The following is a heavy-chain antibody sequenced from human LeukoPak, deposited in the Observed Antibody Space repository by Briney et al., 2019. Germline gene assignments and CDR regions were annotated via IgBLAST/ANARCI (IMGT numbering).Heavy chain of an antibody. J-gene: IGHJ4*02. V-gene: IGHV1-2*02. D-gene: IGHD5-12*01. CDR1: GYTFTGYY. CDR2: INPNSGGT. CDR3: AGARMGSAYDYFDY. Sequence: ASVKVSCKASGYTFTGYYIHWVRQAPGQGLEWVGWINPNSGGTNFAQKFQGRFTMTRDTSTTTAYMELSSLRSDDTAVYYYAGARMGSAYDYFDYWGQGTLVTVSS.